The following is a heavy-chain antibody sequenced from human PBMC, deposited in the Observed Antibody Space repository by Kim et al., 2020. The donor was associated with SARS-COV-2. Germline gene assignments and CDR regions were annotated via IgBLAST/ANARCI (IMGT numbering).Heavy chain of an antibody. CDR2: ISSSGSTI. J-gene: IGHJ4*02. CDR1: GFTFSSYE. V-gene: IGHV3-48*03. Sequence: GGSLRLSCAASGFTFSSYEMNWVRQAPGKGLEWVSYISSSGSTIYYADSVKGRFTISRDNAQNSLYLQMNSLRAEDTAVYFCVRDTRSVNGNADYWGQGTLVTVSS. CDR3: VRDTRSVNGNADY. D-gene: IGHD6-19*01.